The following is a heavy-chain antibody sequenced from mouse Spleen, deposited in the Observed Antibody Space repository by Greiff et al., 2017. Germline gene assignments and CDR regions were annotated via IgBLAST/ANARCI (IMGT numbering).Heavy chain of an antibody. CDR1: GFTFSDYG. V-gene: IGHV5-17*01. CDR3: ARLDYDAYYAMDY. D-gene: IGHD2-4*01. CDR2: ISSGSSTI. J-gene: IGHJ4*01. Sequence: EVQLVESGGGLVKPGGSLKLSCAASGFTFSDYGMHWVRQAPEKGLEWVAYISSGSSTIYYADTVKGRFTISRDNAKNTLFLQMTSLRSEDTAMYYCARLDYDAYYAMDYWGQGTSVTVSS.